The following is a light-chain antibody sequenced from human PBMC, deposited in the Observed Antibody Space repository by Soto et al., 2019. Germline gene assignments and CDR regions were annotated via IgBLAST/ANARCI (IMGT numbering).Light chain of an antibody. CDR2: DVS. V-gene: IGLV2-14*03. CDR3: SSYTSTSTLVI. CDR1: SSDVGGYNY. Sequence: QSVLTQPASVYGSPGQSITISCTGTSSDVGGYNYVAWYQHHPGKAPKVMIYDVSNRPSGVSNRFSGSKSGNTASLTISGLQAEDEADYYCSSYTSTSTLVIFGGGTKLTVL. J-gene: IGLJ2*01.